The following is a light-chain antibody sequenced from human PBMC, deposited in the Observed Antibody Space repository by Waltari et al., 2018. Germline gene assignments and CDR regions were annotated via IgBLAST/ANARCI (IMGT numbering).Light chain of an antibody. J-gene: IGLJ1*01. CDR2: EVS. Sequence: QSALTQPASVSGSPGQSITISCTGTSSDVGYYNYVAWYQQHPGKAPKLMIFEVSNRPSGVSTRFSGSKSGSTASLTISGLQSEDEAEYYCSSFTRSNSYVFGTGTKVTVL. CDR1: SSDVGYYNY. V-gene: IGLV2-14*01. CDR3: SSFTRSNSYV.